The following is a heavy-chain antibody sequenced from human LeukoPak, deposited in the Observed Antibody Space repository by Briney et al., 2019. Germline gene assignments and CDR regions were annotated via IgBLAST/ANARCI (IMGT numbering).Heavy chain of an antibody. Sequence: GGSLRLSCAASGFTFSTYNMSWVRQAPGKGLEWVSVITGSGGNTYYADSVKGRFTISKDNSKNTVYLQMSSLRVDDTAVYYCAKAASSSWPSYYYGMDVWGQGTTVTVSS. D-gene: IGHD6-13*01. CDR2: ITGSGGNT. J-gene: IGHJ6*02. CDR3: AKAASSSWPSYYYGMDV. CDR1: GFTFSTYN. V-gene: IGHV3-23*01.